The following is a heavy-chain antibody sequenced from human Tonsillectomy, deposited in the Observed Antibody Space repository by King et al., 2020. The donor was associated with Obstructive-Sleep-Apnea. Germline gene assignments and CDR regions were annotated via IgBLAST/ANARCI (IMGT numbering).Heavy chain of an antibody. V-gene: IGHV4-39*01. Sequence: QMQLQESGPGLVKPSETLSLTCTVSGGSISSSSYYWGWIRQPPGKGLEWMGSIYYSGSTYYNPSLKIRFTISVDTSKNQFSLKLCSVTAAETAVYYCARQRYYYHSSGSVIFPFDYWGQGTLVTVSS. J-gene: IGHJ4*02. CDR1: GGSISSSSYY. CDR3: ARQRYYYHSSGSVIFPFDY. CDR2: IYYSGST. D-gene: IGHD3-22*01.